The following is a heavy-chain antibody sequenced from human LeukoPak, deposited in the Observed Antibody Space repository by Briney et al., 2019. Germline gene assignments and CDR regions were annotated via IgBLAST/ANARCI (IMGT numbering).Heavy chain of an antibody. D-gene: IGHD3-10*01. CDR1: GFSFSNYW. V-gene: IGHV3-7*04. J-gene: IGHJ4*02. CDR2: IKQGGSEK. Sequence: PGGSLRLSCAASGFSFSNYWMTWVRQAPGKGLEWVANIKQGGSEKQYVGSVKGRFTISRDNAKNSLYLQMNSLRAEDTALYYCARDRGLFDYWGQGTLVTVSS. CDR3: ARDRGLFDY.